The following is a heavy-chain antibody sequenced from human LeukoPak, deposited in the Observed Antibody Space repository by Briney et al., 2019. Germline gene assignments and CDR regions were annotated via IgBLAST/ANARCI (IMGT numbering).Heavy chain of an antibody. D-gene: IGHD3-10*02. J-gene: IGHJ6*04. CDR2: ISSSSSYI. V-gene: IGHV3-21*01. Sequence: GGSLRLSCAGSGWMHWVRQAPGKGLVWVSSISSSSSYIYYADSVKGRFTISRDNAKNSLYLQMHSLRAEDTAVYYCAELGITMIGGVWGKGTTVTISS. CDR1: GW. CDR3: AELGITMIGGV.